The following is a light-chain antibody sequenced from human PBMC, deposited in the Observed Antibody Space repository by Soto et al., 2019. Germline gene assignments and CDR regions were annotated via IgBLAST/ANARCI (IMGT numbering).Light chain of an antibody. Sequence: QAVVTQPASVSGSPGQSITISCTGTSSDVGGYNYVSWYQQHPGKAPKLMIYDVSNRPSGVSNRFSGSKSGNTASLTISGLQAEDEADYYCSSYTSSSIPYVFGTGTKVTVL. CDR1: SSDVGGYNY. V-gene: IGLV2-14*01. J-gene: IGLJ1*01. CDR2: DVS. CDR3: SSYTSSSIPYV.